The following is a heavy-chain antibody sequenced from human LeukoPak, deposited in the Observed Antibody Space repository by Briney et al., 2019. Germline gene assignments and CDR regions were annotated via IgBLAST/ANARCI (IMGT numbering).Heavy chain of an antibody. CDR1: GFTFSSYG. V-gene: IGHV3-30*18. CDR2: ISYDGSNK. CDR3: AKDPTTVTITYFDY. D-gene: IGHD4-17*01. J-gene: IGHJ4*02. Sequence: PGGSLRLSCAASGFTFSSYGMHWVRQAPGKGLEWVAVISYDGSNKYYADSVKGRFTISRDNSKNTLYLQMNSLRAEDTAVYYCAKDPTTVTITYFDYWGQGTLVTVSS.